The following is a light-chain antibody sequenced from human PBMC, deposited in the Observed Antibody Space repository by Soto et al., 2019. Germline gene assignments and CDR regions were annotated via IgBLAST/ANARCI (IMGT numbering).Light chain of an antibody. J-gene: IGKJ3*01. CDR3: QQYDHLLFT. Sequence: DIQLTQSPSSLSASIGDRVTITCQASQDISNYLNWYQQKPGRAPKLLIYDASILDTGVPSSFSGSRSGTDFTFAISSLQAEDIATYYCQQYDHLLFTFGPGTKVDIK. V-gene: IGKV1-33*01. CDR1: QDISNY. CDR2: DAS.